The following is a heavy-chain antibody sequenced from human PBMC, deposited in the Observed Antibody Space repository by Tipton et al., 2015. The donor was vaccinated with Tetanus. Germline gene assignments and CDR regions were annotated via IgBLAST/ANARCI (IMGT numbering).Heavy chain of an antibody. V-gene: IGHV4-34*01. Sequence: LRLSCAVYGGSFSGYYWSWIRQPPGKGLEWIGEINHSGSTNYNPSLKSRVTISVDTSKNQLSLKLSSVTAADTAVYYCAREFRYDFWSGYLWFDPWGQGTLVTVSS. J-gene: IGHJ5*02. CDR3: AREFRYDFWSGYLWFDP. CDR2: INHSGST. CDR1: GGSFSGYY. D-gene: IGHD3-3*01.